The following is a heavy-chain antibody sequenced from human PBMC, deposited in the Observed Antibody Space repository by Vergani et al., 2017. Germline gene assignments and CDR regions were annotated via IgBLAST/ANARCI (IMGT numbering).Heavy chain of an antibody. D-gene: IGHD6-19*01. CDR3: AKNGYFGSGWSRYYYYYYMDV. J-gene: IGHJ6*03. CDR1: GFTFSSYG. Sequence: QVQLVESGGGVVQPGRSLRLSCAASGFTFSSYGMHWVRQAPGKGLELVAVISYDGSNKYYADSVKGRFTISRDNSKNTLYLQMNSLRAEDTAVYYCAKNGYFGSGWSRYYYYYYMDVWGKGTTVTVSS. CDR2: ISYDGSNK. V-gene: IGHV3-30*18.